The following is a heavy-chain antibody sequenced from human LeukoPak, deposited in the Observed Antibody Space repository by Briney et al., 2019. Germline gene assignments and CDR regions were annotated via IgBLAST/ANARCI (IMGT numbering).Heavy chain of an antibody. V-gene: IGHV1-46*01. CDR3: ARENQWLVRAFDY. Sequence: GASVKVSCKASGYTFTSYYMHWVRQAPGQGLEWMGIVNPSGGSTNYAQKFQGRVTVTRDTSTSTVYMELSSLRSEDTAVYYCARENQWLVRAFDYWGQGTLVTVSS. D-gene: IGHD6-19*01. CDR1: GYTFTSYY. J-gene: IGHJ4*02. CDR2: VNPSGGST.